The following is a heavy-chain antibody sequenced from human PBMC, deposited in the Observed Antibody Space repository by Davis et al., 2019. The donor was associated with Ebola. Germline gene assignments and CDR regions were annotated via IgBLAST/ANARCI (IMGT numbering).Heavy chain of an antibody. CDR2: ISAYNGNT. CDR3: ARDGSVAAIELDY. J-gene: IGHJ4*02. CDR1: GDTFMTFG. Sequence: AASVKVSCKASGDTFMTFGFSWVRQAPGQGLEWMGWISAYNGNTNYAQRFQDRVTMTTDTSTNTAYMEVRGLRSDDTAVYYCARDGSVAAIELDYWGQGTLVTVSS. D-gene: IGHD2-2*02. V-gene: IGHV1-18*04.